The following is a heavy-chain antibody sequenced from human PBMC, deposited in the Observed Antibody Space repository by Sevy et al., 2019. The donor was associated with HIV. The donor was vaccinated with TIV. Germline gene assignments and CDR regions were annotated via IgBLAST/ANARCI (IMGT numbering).Heavy chain of an antibody. CDR2: IYYSGST. V-gene: IGHV4-30-4*01. J-gene: IGHJ4*02. D-gene: IGHD2-2*01. CDR1: GGSISSGDYY. CDR3: ARDRHPNCSSTSCYRGDY. Sequence: SETLSLTCTVSGGSISSGDYYWSWIRQPPGKGLEWIGYIYYSGSTYYNPSLKSRVTISVDTSKNQFSLKLSSVTAADTAVYYWARDRHPNCSSTSCYRGDYWGQGTLVTVSS.